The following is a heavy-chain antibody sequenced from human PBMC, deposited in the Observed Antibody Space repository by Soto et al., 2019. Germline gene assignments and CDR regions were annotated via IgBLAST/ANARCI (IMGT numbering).Heavy chain of an antibody. CDR1: GFTFSSYA. CDR2: ISYDGSNK. J-gene: IGHJ5*02. CDR3: APVLRYFDVNNWFDP. V-gene: IGHV3-30-3*01. Sequence: QVQLVESGGGVVQPGRSLRLSCAASGFTFSSYAMHWVRQAPGKGLEWVAVISYDGSNKYYADSVKGRFTISRDNSKNTLYLQMNSLRAEDTAVYYCAPVLRYFDVNNWFDPWGQGTLVTVSS. D-gene: IGHD3-9*01.